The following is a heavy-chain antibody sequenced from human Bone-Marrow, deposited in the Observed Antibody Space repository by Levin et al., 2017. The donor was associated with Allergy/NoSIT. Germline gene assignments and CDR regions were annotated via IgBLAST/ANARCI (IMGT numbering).Heavy chain of an antibody. D-gene: IGHD2-2*01. Sequence: PSETLSLTCAVSGGSISSFNWWTWVRQPPGKGLEWIGELYNSGSTKYNPSIASRVTISVDQSKNQFFLKLTSVTAADTAVYYCAIVLQVPAALGTHRGGDTDYYYMDVWGKGTTVTVSS. J-gene: IGHJ6*03. CDR1: GGSISSFNW. V-gene: IGHV4-4*02. CDR3: AIVLQVPAALGTHRGGDTDYYYMDV. CDR2: LYNSGST.